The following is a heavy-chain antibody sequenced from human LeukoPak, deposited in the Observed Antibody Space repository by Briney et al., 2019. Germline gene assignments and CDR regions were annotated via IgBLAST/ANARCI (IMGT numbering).Heavy chain of an antibody. CDR2: ISAYNSNT. CDR1: GYTFISYG. CDR3: ARAYTGFDY. V-gene: IGHV1-18*04. D-gene: IGHD5-18*01. Sequence: ASVKVSCKASGYTFISYGISWVRQAPGQGLEWMGWISAYNSNTRYTQKLQGRVTMTTDTSTSTAYMELRSLRSDDTAVYYCARAYTGFDYWGQGTLVTVSS. J-gene: IGHJ4*02.